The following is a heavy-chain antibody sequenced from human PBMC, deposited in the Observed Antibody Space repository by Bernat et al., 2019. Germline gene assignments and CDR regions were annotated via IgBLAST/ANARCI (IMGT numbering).Heavy chain of an antibody. CDR3: ASVVVVADSGYYYYYGMDV. V-gene: IGHV3-48*02. CDR1: GFTFSSYS. D-gene: IGHD2-15*01. CDR2: ISSSSSTI. Sequence: EVQLVESGGGLVQPGGSLRLSCAASGFTFSSYSMNWVRQAPGKGLEWVSYISSSSSTIYYADSVKGRFTISSDNAKNSLYLQMNSLRDEDTAVYYCASVVVVADSGYYYYYGMDVWGQGTTVTVSS. J-gene: IGHJ6*02.